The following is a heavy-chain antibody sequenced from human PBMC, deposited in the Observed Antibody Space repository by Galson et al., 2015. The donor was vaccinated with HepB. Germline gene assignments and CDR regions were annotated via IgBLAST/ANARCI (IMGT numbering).Heavy chain of an antibody. CDR2: IFVGDSDT. Sequence: QSGAEVKKPGESLKISCKGSGYNFNNYWIGWVRQMPGRGLEWMGIIFVGDSDTTYSPSFQGRVTISADKSITTTYLQWSSLKASDTAMYYCARLERKFRGVKEPCLDYWGQGTLVTVSS. J-gene: IGHJ4*02. D-gene: IGHD3-10*01. CDR3: ARLERKFRGVKEPCLDY. CDR1: GYNFNNYW. V-gene: IGHV5-51*01.